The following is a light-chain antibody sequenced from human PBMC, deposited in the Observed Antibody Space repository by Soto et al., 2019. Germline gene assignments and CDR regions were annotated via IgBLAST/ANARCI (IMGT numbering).Light chain of an antibody. Sequence: GMTQSPATLSVSPGEGATLSCRASQSVNSNLAWYQQKPGQAPRLLIYGASTRATDIPARFSGSGSGTEFTLTISSLQSEDFAVYYCQQYGKSPGTFGQGTKVDIK. CDR1: QSVNSN. CDR2: GAS. V-gene: IGKV3-15*01. CDR3: QQYGKSPGT. J-gene: IGKJ1*01.